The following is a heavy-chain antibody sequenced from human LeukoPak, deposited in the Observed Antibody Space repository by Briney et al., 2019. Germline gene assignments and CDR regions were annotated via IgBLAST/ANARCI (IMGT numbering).Heavy chain of an antibody. Sequence: SETLSLTCSVSGGSISSYYWSWIRQPPGKGLEWIGYIYYSGTTNYNPSLKSRVTILVDTSKNLFSLKLSTVTAADTAVYYCASTGYRYGTGMDVWGQGTTVTVSS. CDR1: GGSISSYY. CDR3: ASTGYRYGTGMDV. V-gene: IGHV4-59*12. D-gene: IGHD5-18*01. CDR2: IYYSGTT. J-gene: IGHJ6*02.